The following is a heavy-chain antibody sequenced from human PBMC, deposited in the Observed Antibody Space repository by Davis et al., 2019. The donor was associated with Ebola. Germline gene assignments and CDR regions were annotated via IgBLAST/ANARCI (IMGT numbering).Heavy chain of an antibody. CDR1: GGSISSSSYY. Sequence: MPGGSLRLSCTVSGGSISSSSYYWGWIRQPPGKGLEWIGSIYYSGSTYYNPSLKSRVTISVDTSKNQFSLKLSSVTAADTAVYYCARAMVQGVPYYYGMDVWGQGTTVTVSS. J-gene: IGHJ6*02. CDR2: IYYSGST. V-gene: IGHV4-39*01. D-gene: IGHD3-10*01. CDR3: ARAMVQGVPYYYGMDV.